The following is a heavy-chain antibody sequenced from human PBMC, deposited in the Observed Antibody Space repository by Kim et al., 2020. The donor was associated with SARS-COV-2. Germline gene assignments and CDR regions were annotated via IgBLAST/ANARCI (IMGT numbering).Heavy chain of an antibody. Sequence: NPSLKSRVTMSVDTSKNQFSLKLSSVTAADTAVYYCAGGSYSYGFEAFDIWGQGTMVTVSS. CDR3: AGGSYSYGFEAFDI. J-gene: IGHJ3*02. V-gene: IGHV4-4*07. D-gene: IGHD5-18*01.